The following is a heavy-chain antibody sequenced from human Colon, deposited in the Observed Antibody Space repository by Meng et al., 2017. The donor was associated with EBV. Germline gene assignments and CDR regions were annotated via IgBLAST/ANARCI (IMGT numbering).Heavy chain of an antibody. Sequence: QVQLQESGSGLVRPHQTLSRTCTVSGDSITSGDYSWTWIRQPPGKGLEWIGYIYHGVNIYYTPSLRSRVTISVDKSRNQFSLKLTSVSAADTAVYYCVRDTRRGGGWFDPWGQGTLVTVSS. J-gene: IGHJ5*02. CDR3: VRDTRRGGGWFDP. CDR2: IYHGVNI. CDR1: GDSITSGDYS. V-gene: IGHV4-30-2*01. D-gene: IGHD3-10*01.